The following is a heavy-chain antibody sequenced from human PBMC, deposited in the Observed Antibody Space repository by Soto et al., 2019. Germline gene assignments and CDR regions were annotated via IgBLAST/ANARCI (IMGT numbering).Heavy chain of an antibody. CDR3: ARHPERIAEIGWLDP. D-gene: IGHD6-13*01. CDR1: GFTFSSYS. J-gene: IGHJ5*02. CDR2: ISSSSSTI. V-gene: IGHV3-48*01. Sequence: GGSLRLSCAASGFTFSSYSMNWVRQAPGKGLEWVSYISSSSSTIYYADSVKGRFTISRDNAKNSLYLQMNSLRAEDTAVYYCARHPERIAEIGWLDPWGQGTLVTVSS.